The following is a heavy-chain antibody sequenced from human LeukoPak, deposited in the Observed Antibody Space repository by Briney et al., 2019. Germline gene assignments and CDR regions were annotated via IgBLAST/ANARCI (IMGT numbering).Heavy chain of an antibody. CDR2: ISWDGGST. J-gene: IGHJ4*02. CDR1: GLTFDDYT. D-gene: IGHD3-22*01. V-gene: IGHV3-43*01. CDR3: AKEDSSVGLVY. Sequence: GGSQRLSCAASGLTFDDYTMHWVRQAPGKGLEWVSLISWDGGSTYYADSVKGRFTISRDNSKNSLYLQMNSLRTEDTALYYCAKEDSSVGLVYWGQGTLVTVSS.